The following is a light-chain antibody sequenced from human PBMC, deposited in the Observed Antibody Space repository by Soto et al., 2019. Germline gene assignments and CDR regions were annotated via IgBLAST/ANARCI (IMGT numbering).Light chain of an antibody. J-gene: IGKJ1*01. CDR3: QQYGSSSSWT. Sequence: GLRQSACTLPLSPGERATLSCRGSDSFSNNYLAWHQQKPGQAPKVLIYGASSRATGIPDRFSGSGSGTDFTLTINRLEPEDSAVYYCQQYGSSSSWTFGQGTKVDIK. V-gene: IGKV3-20*01. CDR2: GAS. CDR1: DSFSNNY.